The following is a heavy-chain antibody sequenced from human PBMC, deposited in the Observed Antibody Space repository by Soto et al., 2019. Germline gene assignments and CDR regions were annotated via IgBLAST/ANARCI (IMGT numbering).Heavy chain of an antibody. J-gene: IGHJ4*02. Sequence: EVQLVESGGGLVQPGESLRLSCAASGLTFRSYWIHWVRQAPGKGLVWVSRINTDGSVAMYVDSVKGRFTISRDNAKNSLYRHMNSLRAEDTAVYYCVRDMQLWRLDSWGPGTLVTVSS. D-gene: IGHD2-21*01. CDR2: INTDGSVA. V-gene: IGHV3-74*03. CDR1: GLTFRSYW. CDR3: VRDMQLWRLDS.